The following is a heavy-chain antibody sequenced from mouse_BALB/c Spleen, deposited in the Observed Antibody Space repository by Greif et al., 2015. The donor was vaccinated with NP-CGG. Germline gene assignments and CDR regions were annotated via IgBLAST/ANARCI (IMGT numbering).Heavy chain of an antibody. CDR2: ITPSTGYT. CDR1: GYTFTSYW. Sequence: VQLQQSGAELAKPGASVKMSCKASGYTFTSYWMHWVKQRPGQGLEWIGYITPSTGYTEYNQKFKDKATLTADKSSSTAYMQLSSLTSEDSAVYYCARREVTTAYWGQGTLVTVAA. V-gene: IGHV1-7*01. J-gene: IGHJ3*01. CDR3: ARREVTTAY. D-gene: IGHD2-2*01.